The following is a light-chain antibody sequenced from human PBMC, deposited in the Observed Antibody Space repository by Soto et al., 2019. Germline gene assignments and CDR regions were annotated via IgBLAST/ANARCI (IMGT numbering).Light chain of an antibody. CDR3: QYDNNWPPNT. J-gene: IGKJ2*01. CDR2: GAS. CDR1: QTVESN. V-gene: IGKV3D-15*01. Sequence: EIVITQSPVTLSGSPGERATLSCRDSQTVESNLAWYHQKPGQAPRLLIFGASTRAPGIPPRFSDNGSGTGFKHTSSSLQSEAFAVYYSQYDNNWPPNTMGQAHKLE.